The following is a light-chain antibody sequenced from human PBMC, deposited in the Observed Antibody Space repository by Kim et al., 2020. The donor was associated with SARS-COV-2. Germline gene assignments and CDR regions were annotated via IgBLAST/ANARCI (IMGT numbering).Light chain of an antibody. J-gene: IGKJ2*01. V-gene: IGKV1-39*01. CDR2: AAS. Sequence: DIQMTQSPSSLSASVGDRVTITCRASQSISSYLNWYQQKPGKAPKLLIYAASSLQSGVPSRFSGSGSGTDFTLTISSLQPEDFATYYCQQSYSLFGQRTKLEI. CDR3: QQSYSL. CDR1: QSISSY.